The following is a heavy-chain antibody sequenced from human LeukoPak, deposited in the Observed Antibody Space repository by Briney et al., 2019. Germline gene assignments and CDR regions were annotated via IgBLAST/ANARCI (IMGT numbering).Heavy chain of an antibody. CDR3: ARGSYESSSWFDP. J-gene: IGHJ5*02. V-gene: IGHV4-30-4*01. D-gene: IGHD3-22*01. CDR2: IYYNRST. CDR1: SGSISSDDYY. Sequence: SESLSLTCTVSSGSISSDDYYWSWIRQPPGNGLEWIWFIYYNRSTYYNPSLKSRVTISVARAQNQLTLKLSAVTAPGTAGYYCARGSYESSSWFDPWGQGTLVTVSS.